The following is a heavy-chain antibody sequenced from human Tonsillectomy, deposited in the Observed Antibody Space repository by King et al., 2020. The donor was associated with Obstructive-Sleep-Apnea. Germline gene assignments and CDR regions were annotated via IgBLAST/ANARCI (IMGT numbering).Heavy chain of an antibody. Sequence: QLVQSGAEVKKPGASMKVSCKASGYTFTSYDINWVRQATGQGLEWMGWMNPNSGDTVYTQKFQGRVTMTRNFSIDTAYVELSSLKSEDTAVYFCARGRLVFYAMDVWGQGTTVTVSS. CDR3: ARGRLVFYAMDV. D-gene: IGHD5/OR15-5a*01. J-gene: IGHJ6*02. CDR2: MNPNSGDT. V-gene: IGHV1-8*01. CDR1: GYTFTSYD.